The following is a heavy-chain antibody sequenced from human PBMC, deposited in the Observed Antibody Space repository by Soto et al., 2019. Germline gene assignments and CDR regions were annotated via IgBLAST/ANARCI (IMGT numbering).Heavy chain of an antibody. Sequence: SETLSLTCTVSGGSISSYYWSWIRQPPGKGLEWIGYIYYSGSTNYNPSLKSRVTISVDTSKNQFSLKLSSVTAADTAVYYCATRAAAGKGYYGMDVWGQGTTVTVSS. CDR3: ATRAAAGKGYYGMDV. CDR1: GGSISSYY. D-gene: IGHD6-13*01. CDR2: IYYSGST. V-gene: IGHV4-59*01. J-gene: IGHJ6*02.